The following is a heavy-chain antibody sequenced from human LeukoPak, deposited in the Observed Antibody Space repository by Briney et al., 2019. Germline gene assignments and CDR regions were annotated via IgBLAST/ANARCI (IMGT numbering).Heavy chain of an antibody. CDR3: AKETYYYDSSGYY. J-gene: IGHJ4*02. Sequence: GGSLRLSCAASGFTFSSYGMSWARQAPGKVLEWVSAISGSGGSTYYADSVKGRFTISRDNSKNTLYLQMDSLRAEDTAEYYCAKETYYYDSSGYYWGQGTLVTVSS. CDR1: GFTFSSYG. V-gene: IGHV3-23*01. CDR2: ISGSGGST. D-gene: IGHD3-22*01.